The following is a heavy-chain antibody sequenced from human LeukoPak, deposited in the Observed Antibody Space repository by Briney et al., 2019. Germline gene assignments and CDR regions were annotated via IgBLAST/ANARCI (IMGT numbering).Heavy chain of an antibody. CDR3: AKGDGYSYGPNWFDP. CDR1: GFTFSSYA. V-gene: IGHV3-23*01. J-gene: IGHJ5*02. CDR2: ISGSGGST. Sequence: GGSLRLSCAASGFTFSSYAMSWVRQAPGKGLEWVSAISGSGGSTYYADSVKGRFTISRDNSKNTLYLQMNSLRAEDTAVYYCAKGDGYSYGPNWFDPWGQGTLVTVSS. D-gene: IGHD5-18*01.